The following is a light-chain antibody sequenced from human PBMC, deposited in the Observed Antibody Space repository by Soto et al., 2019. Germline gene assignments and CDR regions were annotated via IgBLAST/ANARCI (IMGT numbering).Light chain of an antibody. Sequence: QMTQSPSSLSASVGDRVTITCRASQSISSYLNWYQQKPGKAPTLLIYAASNLPGGVPSRFSGSGSGTDFTLTISSLQLEDFATYYWQQGYSSPPTVGQVTKV. CDR1: QSISSY. J-gene: IGKJ1*01. V-gene: IGKV1-39*01. CDR3: QQGYSSPPT. CDR2: AAS.